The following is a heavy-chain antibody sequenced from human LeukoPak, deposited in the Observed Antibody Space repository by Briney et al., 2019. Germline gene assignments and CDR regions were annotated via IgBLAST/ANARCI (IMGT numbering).Heavy chain of an antibody. CDR1: GGSISGYY. Sequence: SETLSLTCTVSGGSISGYYWSWVRQSPGKVLEWIGYISYSGTTNYNPTLKSRVTLSVDTSKNHCSLELTSVTAADTAVYYCARQNPAASGQGLDYWGQGTLVTVSS. J-gene: IGHJ4*02. CDR3: ARQNPAASGQGLDY. D-gene: IGHD6-13*01. CDR2: ISYSGTT. V-gene: IGHV4-59*08.